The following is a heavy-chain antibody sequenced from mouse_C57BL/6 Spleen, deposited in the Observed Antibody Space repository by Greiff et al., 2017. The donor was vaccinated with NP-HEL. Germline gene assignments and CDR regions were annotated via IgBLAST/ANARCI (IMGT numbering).Heavy chain of an antibody. CDR3: ARNDYGSRYWYFDV. CDR1: GFSLTSYG. J-gene: IGHJ1*03. V-gene: IGHV2-2*01. D-gene: IGHD1-1*01. CDR2: IWSGGST. Sequence: VKVVESGPGLVQPSQSLSITCTVSGFSLTSYGVHWVRQSPGKGLEWLGVIWSGGSTDYNAAFISRLSISKDNSKSQVFFKMNSLQADDKAIYYCARNDYGSRYWYFDVWGTGTTVTVSS.